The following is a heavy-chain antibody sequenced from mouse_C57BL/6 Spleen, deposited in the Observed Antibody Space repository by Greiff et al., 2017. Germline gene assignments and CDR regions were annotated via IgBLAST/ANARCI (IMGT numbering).Heavy chain of an antibody. Sequence: QVQLQQPGAELVRPGSSVKLSCKASGYTFPSYWMHWVKQKPIQGLEWIGNIDPSDSETHYNQKFKDKATLTVDKSSSTAYMQLSRRTSEDSAVYYGANGERGMYDWGQGTSVTVSS. CDR1: GYTFPSYW. CDR2: IDPSDSET. V-gene: IGHV1-52*01. J-gene: IGHJ4*01. CDR3: ANGERGMYD.